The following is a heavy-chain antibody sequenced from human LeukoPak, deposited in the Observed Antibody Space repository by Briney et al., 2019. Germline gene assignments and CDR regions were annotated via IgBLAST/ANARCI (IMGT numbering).Heavy chain of an antibody. CDR3: ARLFYYDSSGPPS. D-gene: IGHD3-22*01. J-gene: IGHJ5*02. CDR1: GGSIRSSNYY. Sequence: SETLSLTCNVLGGSIRSSNYYWGGIRQPPGKGLEWIGSIYYSGSTYYNPSLKSRVTISVDTSNNQFSLKVRSATATDTAVYYCARLFYYDSSGPPSWGQGTLVTVSS. CDR2: IYYSGST. V-gene: IGHV4-39*01.